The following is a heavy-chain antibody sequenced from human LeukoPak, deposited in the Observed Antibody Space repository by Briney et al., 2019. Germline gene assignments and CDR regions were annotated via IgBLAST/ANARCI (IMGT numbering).Heavy chain of an antibody. Sequence: WVRQAPGKGLEWVSAISGSGGSTYYADSVKGRFTISRDNSKNTLYLQMNSLRAEDTAVYYCASCMVRGVISYWGQGTLVTVSS. CDR3: ASCMVRGVISY. J-gene: IGHJ4*02. D-gene: IGHD3-10*01. CDR2: ISGSGGST. V-gene: IGHV3-23*01.